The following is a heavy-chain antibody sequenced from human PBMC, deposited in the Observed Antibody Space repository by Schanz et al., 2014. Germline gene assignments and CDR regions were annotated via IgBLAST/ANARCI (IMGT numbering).Heavy chain of an antibody. D-gene: IGHD1-7*01. CDR1: GFTFRSYS. V-gene: IGHV3-74*02. J-gene: IGHJ4*02. Sequence: VQLVESGGSLVQPGGSLRLSCAASGFTFRSYSMNWVRQAPGKGLVWVSHINSDGTTTTYADSVKGRFTISRDNAENTLYLQMNSLRVEDTAVYYSAMGGYQLHHWGQGTLVTVSP. CDR2: INSDGTTT. CDR3: AMGGYQLHH.